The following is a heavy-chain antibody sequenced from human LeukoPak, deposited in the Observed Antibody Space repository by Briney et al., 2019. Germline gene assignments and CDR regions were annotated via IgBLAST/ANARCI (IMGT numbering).Heavy chain of an antibody. J-gene: IGHJ6*02. CDR2: ISAYNGNT. D-gene: IGHD2-15*01. CDR1: GYTFTSYG. V-gene: IGHV1-18*01. CDR3: ARLGYCSGGSCAYYYYGMDV. Sequence: ASVKVSCKASGYTFTSYGISWVRQAPGQGLEWMGWISAYNGNTNYAQKLQGRVTMTTDTSTSTAYMELRSLRSDDTAVYYCARLGYCSGGSCAYYYYGMDVWGPGTTVTVSS.